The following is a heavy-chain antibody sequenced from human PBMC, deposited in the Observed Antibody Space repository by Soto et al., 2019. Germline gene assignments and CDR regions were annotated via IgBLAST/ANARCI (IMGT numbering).Heavy chain of an antibody. CDR3: AAYSHKGY. CDR2: IYCGGST. D-gene: IGHD3-16*01. V-gene: IGHV3-66*01. CDR1: GFTVSNNY. J-gene: IGHJ4*02. Sequence: EEQLVESGGDLVQPGGSLRLSCAASGFTVSNNYMSWVRQAPGKGLEWVSRIYCGGSTDYEDYVKGRFTITRDSSKNTLYLQMNSLSAEETAMYYCAAYSHKGYWGQGTLVTVSS.